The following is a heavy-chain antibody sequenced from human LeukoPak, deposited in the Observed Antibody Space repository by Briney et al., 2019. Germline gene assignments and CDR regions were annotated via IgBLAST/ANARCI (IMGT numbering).Heavy chain of an antibody. CDR2: ISVGNGDS. Sequence: ASVKVSCKASGYTFTSYAMHWVRQAPGQSLEWMGWISVGNGDSKCSQEFQGRDTLTRDTSATTAYLEVSSLRPEDMAVYYCARERGIRDAFDFWGQGTMVTVSS. CDR3: ARERGIRDAFDF. V-gene: IGHV1-3*03. J-gene: IGHJ3*01. CDR1: GYTFTSYA. D-gene: IGHD1-14*01.